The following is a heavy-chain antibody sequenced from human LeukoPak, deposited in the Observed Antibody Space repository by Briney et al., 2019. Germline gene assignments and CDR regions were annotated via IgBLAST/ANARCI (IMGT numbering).Heavy chain of an antibody. V-gene: IGHV3-66*01. CDR1: GFTVSSNY. CDR2: IYSGGST. J-gene: IGHJ4*02. D-gene: IGHD6-13*01. Sequence: GGSLRLSCAASGFTVSSNYMSWVRQAPGKGLEWVSVIYSGGSTYYADSVKGRFTISIDNSKNTLYLQMNSLRAEDTAVYYCARDHIAAAGTVDYWGQGTLVTVSS. CDR3: ARDHIAAAGTVDY.